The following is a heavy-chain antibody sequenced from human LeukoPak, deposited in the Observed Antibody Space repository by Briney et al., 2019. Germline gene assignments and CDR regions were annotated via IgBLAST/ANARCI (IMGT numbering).Heavy chain of an antibody. CDR1: GFTFNTYS. J-gene: IGHJ3*01. CDR2: ISSGSVTR. CDR3: ARSLAFDL. V-gene: IGHV3-48*02. Sequence: GGSLRLSCAASGFTFNTYSMNWVRQAPGKGLEWVSYISSGSVTRYYADSVKGRFTITRDNAENSLFLQMNSLRDEDTAAYYCARSLAFDLWGQGTVVSVSS. D-gene: IGHD3-16*01.